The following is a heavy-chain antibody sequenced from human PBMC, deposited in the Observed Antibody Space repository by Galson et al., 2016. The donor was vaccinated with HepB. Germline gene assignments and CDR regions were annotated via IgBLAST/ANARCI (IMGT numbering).Heavy chain of an antibody. CDR3: ARYGSWTGFDY. D-gene: IGHD6-13*01. V-gene: IGHV4-31*03. CDR2: ISHSGSV. Sequence: TLSLTCTVSLDTISITGYFWSWIRQLPGGGREWIGYISHSGSVYLNPSLKSRSAISVDTSKDQFSLAVRSVTAADTAVYFCARYGSWTGFDYWGRGTLVTVSS. J-gene: IGHJ4*02. CDR1: LDTISITGYF.